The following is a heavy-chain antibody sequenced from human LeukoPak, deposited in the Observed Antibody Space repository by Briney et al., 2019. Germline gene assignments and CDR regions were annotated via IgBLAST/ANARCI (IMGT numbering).Heavy chain of an antibody. V-gene: IGHV3-23*01. D-gene: IGHD3-9*01. CDR1: GFTFSSYW. CDR3: AKGYDILTGLIDY. Sequence: GGSLRLSCAVSGFTFSSYWMHWVRQGPGKGLEWVSAISGSGGGTYYADSVKGRFTISRDNSKHTLYLQMNSLRAEDTAVYYCAKGYDILTGLIDYWGQGTLVTVSS. CDR2: ISGSGGGT. J-gene: IGHJ4*02.